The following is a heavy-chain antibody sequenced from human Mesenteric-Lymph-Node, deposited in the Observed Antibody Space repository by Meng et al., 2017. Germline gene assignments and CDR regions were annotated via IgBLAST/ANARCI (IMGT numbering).Heavy chain of an antibody. D-gene: IGHD3-10*01. J-gene: IGHJ4*02. CDR3: ARRSGGQSWPFDY. CDR1: GFTFSTYS. V-gene: IGHV3-23*01. CDR2: IRGSGSNT. Sequence: GESLKISCAASGFTFSTYSMNWVRQAPGKGLEWVSVIRGSGSNTYYADSVKGRFTVSRDNSKHTVYLQLNSLRDEDTALYYCARRSGGQSWPFDYWGQGTLVTVSS.